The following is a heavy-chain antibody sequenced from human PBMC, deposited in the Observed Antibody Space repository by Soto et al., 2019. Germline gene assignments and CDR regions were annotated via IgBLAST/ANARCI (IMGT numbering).Heavy chain of an antibody. J-gene: IGHJ4*02. Sequence: PGGSLRLSCVASGFTFSSYAMSWVRQAPGKGLEWVSAVSGSGDNTYYADSVKGRFTISRDNSKNTLYLQMSSLRAEDTALYYCAKTTLIEVAGTLDYWGQGTLVTVSS. CDR3: AKTTLIEVAGTLDY. D-gene: IGHD6-19*01. V-gene: IGHV3-23*01. CDR1: GFTFSSYA. CDR2: VSGSGDNT.